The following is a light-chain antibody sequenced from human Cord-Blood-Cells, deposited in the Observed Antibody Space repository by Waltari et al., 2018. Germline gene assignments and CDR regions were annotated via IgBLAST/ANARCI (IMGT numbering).Light chain of an antibody. J-gene: IGKJ4*01. Sequence: EIVLTQSPATLALSPGDRAPLSCRASQSVSSYLAWYQQKPGQAPRLLIYDASNRATGIPARFSGSWSGTDFTLTISSLEPEDFAVYYCQQRSNWPPSLTFGGGTKVEIK. CDR2: DAS. CDR1: QSVSSY. CDR3: QQRSNWPPSLT. V-gene: IGKV3-11*01.